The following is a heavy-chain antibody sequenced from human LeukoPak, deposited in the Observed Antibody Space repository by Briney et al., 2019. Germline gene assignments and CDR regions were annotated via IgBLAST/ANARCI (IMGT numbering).Heavy chain of an antibody. Sequence: GGSLRLSCAASGFTFSSYWMSWVRQAPGKGLEWVSAISGSGGSTYYADSVKGRFTISRDNSKNTLYLQMNSLRAEDTAVYYCAKVISPQGITIFGVVIGFDYWGQGTLVTVSS. J-gene: IGHJ4*02. CDR1: GFTFSSYW. V-gene: IGHV3-23*01. CDR3: AKVISPQGITIFGVVIGFDY. CDR2: ISGSGGST. D-gene: IGHD3-3*01.